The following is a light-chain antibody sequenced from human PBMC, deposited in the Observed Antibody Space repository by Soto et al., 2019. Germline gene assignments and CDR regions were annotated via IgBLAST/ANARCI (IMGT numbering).Light chain of an antibody. J-gene: IGKJ1*01. CDR1: QSISSY. Sequence: DIQMTQSPSSLSASVGDRVTITCRASQSISSYLNWYQQKPGKAPKLLIYAASSLVSGVPSRFSGSGSGTDFTLTISSLQPEDFATYHCLQSYNMPVAFGQGTKVEIK. CDR2: AAS. V-gene: IGKV1-39*01. CDR3: LQSYNMPVA.